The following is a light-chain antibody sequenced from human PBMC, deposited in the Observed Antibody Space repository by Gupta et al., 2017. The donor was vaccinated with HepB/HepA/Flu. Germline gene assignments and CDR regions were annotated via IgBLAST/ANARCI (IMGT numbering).Light chain of an antibody. CDR1: QSVLYSSNNKNY. J-gene: IGKJ2*04. CDR3: QQYDRNPCS. V-gene: IGKV4-1*01. CDR2: WAS. Sequence: DIVMTQSPDSLAVPLGERATINCESSQSVLYSSNNKNYLAWYQQKPGQPPKLLIYWASIRESGVPDRFSGSGSGTDFTLTISSLQAEDVAVYYCQQYDRNPCSCGQGTKLEIK.